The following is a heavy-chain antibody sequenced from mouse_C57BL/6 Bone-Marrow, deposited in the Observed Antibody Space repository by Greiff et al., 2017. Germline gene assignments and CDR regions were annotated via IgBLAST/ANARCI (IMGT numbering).Heavy chain of an antibody. CDR3: APFDRDY. Sequence: EVQLQQSGAELVRPGSSVKMSCKTSGYTFTSYGINWVQQKPGQGLEWIGYIYSGNGYTEYNEKFKGKVTRTSDKSSRTAYMQLSSLQSEDSAIYFCAPFDRDYWGQGTSVTVSS. J-gene: IGHJ4*01. CDR2: IYSGNGYT. CDR1: GYTFTSYG. V-gene: IGHV1-58*01.